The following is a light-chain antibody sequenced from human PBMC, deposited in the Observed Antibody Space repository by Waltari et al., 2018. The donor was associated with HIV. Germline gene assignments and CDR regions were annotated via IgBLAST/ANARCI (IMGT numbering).Light chain of an antibody. CDR2: DVS. CDR1: SSDVGRPNY. J-gene: IGLJ2*01. Sequence: QSALPQPASVSGSPGQSLTISCTGTSSDVGRPNYLSWYQQHPGKAPKLVIYDVSNRPSGVSDRFSGSKSGNTASLTISGLQAEDEADYYCSSYTSSSTYLVFGGGTKLTVL. CDR3: SSYTSSSTYLV. V-gene: IGLV2-14*03.